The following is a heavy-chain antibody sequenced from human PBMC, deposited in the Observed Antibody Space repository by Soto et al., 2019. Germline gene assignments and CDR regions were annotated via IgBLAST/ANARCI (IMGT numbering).Heavy chain of an antibody. CDR2: INPNSGGT. J-gene: IGHJ5*02. V-gene: IGHV1-2*02. CDR1: GYTFTGYY. Sequence: GASVKVSCKASGYTFTGYYMHWVRQAPGQGLEWMGWINPNSGGTNYAQKFQGRVTMTRDTSISTAYMELSRLRSDDTAVYYCARERLRGYSSVSQEFDPWGHGTLVTVSS. D-gene: IGHD6-19*01. CDR3: ARERLRGYSSVSQEFDP.